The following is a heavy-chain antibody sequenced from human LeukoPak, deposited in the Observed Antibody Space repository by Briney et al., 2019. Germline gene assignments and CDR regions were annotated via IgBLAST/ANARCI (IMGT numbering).Heavy chain of an antibody. J-gene: IGHJ4*02. CDR2: INHSGST. Sequence: PSETLSLTCAVYGGSFSGYYWSWIRQPPGKGLEWIGEINHSGSTNYNPSLKSRVTISVDTSKNQFSLKLSSVTAADTAVYYCARQYRMGAKGLDYWGQGTLVTVSS. CDR3: ARQYRMGAKGLDY. D-gene: IGHD1-26*01. CDR1: GGSFSGYY. V-gene: IGHV4-34*01.